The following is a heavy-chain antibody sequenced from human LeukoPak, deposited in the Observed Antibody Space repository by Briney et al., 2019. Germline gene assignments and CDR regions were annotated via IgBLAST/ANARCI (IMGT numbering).Heavy chain of an antibody. CDR2: IYHSGST. CDR1: GFTFSDYA. CDR3: ARLQSWFDP. D-gene: IGHD5-24*01. V-gene: IGHV4-38-2*01. Sequence: GSLRLSCAASGFTFSDYAMSWVRQAPGKGLEWIGSIYHSGSTYFNPSLKSRVTISVDTSKNQFSLKLSSVTAADTAVYYCARLQSWFDPWGQGTLVTVSS. J-gene: IGHJ5*02.